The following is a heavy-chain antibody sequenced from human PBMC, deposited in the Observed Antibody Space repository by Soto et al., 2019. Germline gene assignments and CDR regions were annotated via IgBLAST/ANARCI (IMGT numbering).Heavy chain of an antibody. V-gene: IGHV2-26*01. CDR1: GFSLSNAGMA. Sequence: QVTLKESGPVLVKPTETLTLTCTVSGFSLSNAGMAVTWIRQPPGKALEWLAHIFSNDVKFYSTSLKSRLTASRDTSKSQVVLTMTNMDPVDTATYYCAQIPSPGSLGFDPWGQGTLVTVSS. CDR2: IFSNDVK. D-gene: IGHD3-10*01. J-gene: IGHJ5*02. CDR3: AQIPSPGSLGFDP.